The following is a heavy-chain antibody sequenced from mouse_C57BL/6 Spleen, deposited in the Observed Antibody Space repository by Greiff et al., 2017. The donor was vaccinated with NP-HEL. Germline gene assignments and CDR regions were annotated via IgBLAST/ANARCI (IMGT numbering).Heavy chain of an antibody. CDR1: GFNIKDDY. CDR2: IDPENGDT. V-gene: IGHV14-4*01. CDR3: TTSTTGRVAY. D-gene: IGHD5-1*01. Sequence: VHVKQSGAELVRPGASVKLSCTASGFNIKDDYMHWVKQRPEQGLEWIGWIDPENGDTEYASKFQGKATITADTSSNTAYLQLSSLTSEDTAVYYCTTSTTGRVAYWGQGTLVTVSA. J-gene: IGHJ3*01.